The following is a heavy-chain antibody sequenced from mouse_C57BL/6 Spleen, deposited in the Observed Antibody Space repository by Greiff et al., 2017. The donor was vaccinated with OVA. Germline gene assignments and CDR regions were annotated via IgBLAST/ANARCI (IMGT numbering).Heavy chain of an antibody. CDR3: ARDVGYYDV. V-gene: IGHV5-16*01. J-gene: IGHJ1*03. CDR2: INYDGSST. CDR1: GLTFSDYY. Sequence: EVMLVESEGGLVQPGSSMKLSCTASGLTFSDYYMAWVRQVPEKGLEWVANINYDGSSTYYLDPLKSRFIISRDNAKNILYLQMISLKSEDTATYHCARDVGYYDVWGTGTTVPVAS.